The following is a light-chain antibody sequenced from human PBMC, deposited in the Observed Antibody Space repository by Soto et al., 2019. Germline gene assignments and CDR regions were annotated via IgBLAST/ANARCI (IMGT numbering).Light chain of an antibody. CDR2: DAS. J-gene: IGKJ4*01. CDR3: QQRSIWPLT. Sequence: EIVLTQSPATLSLSPGERATLSCRASQSVSSYLAWYQQKPGQAPRLLIYDASNRATGVPARFSGSGSGTDFTRPISSREPEDFAVYYCQQRSIWPLTFGGGTKVEIK. CDR1: QSVSSY. V-gene: IGKV3-11*01.